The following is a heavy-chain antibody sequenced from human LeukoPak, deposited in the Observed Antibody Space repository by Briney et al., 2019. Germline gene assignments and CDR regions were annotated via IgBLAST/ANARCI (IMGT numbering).Heavy chain of an antibody. CDR2: INHSGSP. V-gene: IGHV4-34*01. D-gene: IGHD6-6*01. CDR3: ACSSSFMGDY. J-gene: IGHJ4*02. CDR1: GGSFSDYY. Sequence: SETLSLTCAVYGGSFSDYYWTWIRQPPGKGLEWIGEINHSGSPNNNPSLKSRVSISFDTSKNQFSLKLTSVTAADTAVYYCACSSSFMGDYWGQGTLVTVSS.